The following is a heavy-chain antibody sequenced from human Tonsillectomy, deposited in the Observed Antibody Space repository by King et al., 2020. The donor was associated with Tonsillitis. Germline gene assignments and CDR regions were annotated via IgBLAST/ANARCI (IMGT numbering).Heavy chain of an antibody. CDR1: GYTFTSYD. CDR3: ARTKDLGYCSSTSCYNYYYYGMDV. CDR2: RNPNSGNT. V-gene: IGHV1-8*01. J-gene: IGHJ6*02. D-gene: IGHD2-2*02. Sequence: VQLVESGAEVKKPGASVKVSCKASGYTFTSYDINWVRQATGQGLEGMGWRNPNSGNTGYAQKLQGRVTMTRNTSLSTAYMELSSLRSEDTALYYCARTKDLGYCSSTSCYNYYYYGMDVWGQGTTVTVSS.